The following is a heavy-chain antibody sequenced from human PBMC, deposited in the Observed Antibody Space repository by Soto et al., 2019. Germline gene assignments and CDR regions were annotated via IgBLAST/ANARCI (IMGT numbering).Heavy chain of an antibody. CDR2: ISGNGDRR. CDR3: AKGYSSGWNVFAAFDY. V-gene: IGHV3-23*01. J-gene: IGHJ4*02. Sequence: EVQLLESGGGLVQPGGSLRLYCAASGFTFSSYALSWVRQAPGKGLEWVSGISGNGDRRYHADSVKGRFTISRDNSKNTLYLQMNSLRAEDTAVYYCAKGYSSGWNVFAAFDYWGQGTLVTVSS. D-gene: IGHD6-19*01. CDR1: GFTFSSYA.